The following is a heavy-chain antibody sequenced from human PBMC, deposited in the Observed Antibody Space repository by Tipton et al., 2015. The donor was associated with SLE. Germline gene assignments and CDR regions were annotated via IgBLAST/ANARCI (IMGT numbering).Heavy chain of an antibody. J-gene: IGHJ2*01. CDR2: ISSSTGTT. CDR3: AGQTLRYGDRYWYFDL. V-gene: IGHV3-48*03. Sequence: GSLRLSCAASGFTFSSYEMNWVRQAPGKGLEWISYISSSTGTTYYAGSVKGRFTISRDNAKNSLYLQMNSLRVEDTAVYYCAGQTLRYGDRYWYFDLWGRGTLVTVSS. D-gene: IGHD4-17*01. CDR1: GFTFSSYE.